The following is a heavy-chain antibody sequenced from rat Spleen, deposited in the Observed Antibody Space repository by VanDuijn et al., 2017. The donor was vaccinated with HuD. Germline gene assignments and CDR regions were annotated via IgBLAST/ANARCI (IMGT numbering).Heavy chain of an antibody. CDR1: GLSLTSNS. J-gene: IGHJ4*01. Sequence: QVQLKESGPGLVQPSQTLSLTCTVSGLSLTSNSVSWIPQPPGKGLEWIAAISSGGSTYFNSVIKSPQSISRDTSKSQVFLKMNSLQTEETAIYFCTRVVYTTDYYVMDAWGQGASVTVSS. V-gene: IGHV2-47*01. CDR2: ISSGGST. D-gene: IGHD1-6*01. CDR3: TRVVYTTDYYVMDA.